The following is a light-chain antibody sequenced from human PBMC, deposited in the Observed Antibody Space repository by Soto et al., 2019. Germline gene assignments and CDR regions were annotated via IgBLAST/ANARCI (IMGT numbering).Light chain of an antibody. V-gene: IGKV3-20*01. CDR1: QSVSSSY. CDR2: GAS. J-gene: IGKJ2*03. Sequence: EIVLTQSPGTLSLSPGERATLSCRASQSVSSSYLAWYQQKPGQAPRLLIYGASRRATGIPDRFSGSGSGTDFTRTISRLEPEDFAVYYCQQFSSSPPYSFGQGTKLEIK. CDR3: QQFSSSPPYS.